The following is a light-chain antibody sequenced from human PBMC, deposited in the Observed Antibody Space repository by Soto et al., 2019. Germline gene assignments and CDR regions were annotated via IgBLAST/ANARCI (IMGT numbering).Light chain of an antibody. CDR1: QTISSW. CDR2: KAS. Sequence: LQMAQSPSTPSGSVGDRVTIPLPASQTISSWLAWYQQKPGKAPKLLIYKASTLKSGVPSRFSGSGSGTEFTLTISSLQPDDFATYYCQHYNSYSEAFGQGTKVDI. J-gene: IGKJ1*01. V-gene: IGKV1-5*03. CDR3: QHYNSYSEA.